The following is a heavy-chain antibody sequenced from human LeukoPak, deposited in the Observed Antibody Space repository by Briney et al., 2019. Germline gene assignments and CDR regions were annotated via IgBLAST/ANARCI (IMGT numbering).Heavy chain of an antibody. D-gene: IGHD2-15*01. CDR2: ISPSGTDI. Sequence: GGSLRLSRAVSGFTFTDTYMTWIRQAPGKGLESLSYISPSGTDISYADSVKGRFTISRDNAKNSLYLQMTSLRAEDTAVYYCATESLPTRGGTRRGVAFDIWGQGTMVTVSS. CDR3: ATESLPTRGGTRRGVAFDI. V-gene: IGHV3-11*01. J-gene: IGHJ3*02. CDR1: GFTFTDTY.